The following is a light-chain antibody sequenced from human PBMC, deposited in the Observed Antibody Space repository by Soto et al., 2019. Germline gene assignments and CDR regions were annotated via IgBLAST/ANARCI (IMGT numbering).Light chain of an antibody. J-gene: IGLJ2*01. CDR3: QAWDSSTARVV. CDR2: QDT. Sequence: SYELTQPPSVSVSPGQTASITCSGAKLGDKYVYWYQQKPGQSPVLVIYQDTKRPSGIPERFSGSNSGNTATLTISGTQAMDEADYYCQAWDSSTARVVFGGGTKVTVL. V-gene: IGLV3-1*01. CDR1: KLGDKY.